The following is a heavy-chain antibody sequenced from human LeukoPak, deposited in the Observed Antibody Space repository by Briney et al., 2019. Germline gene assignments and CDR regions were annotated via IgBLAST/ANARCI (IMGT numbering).Heavy chain of an antibody. V-gene: IGHV1-2*02. CDR1: GYTFTGYY. D-gene: IGHD2-15*01. Sequence: ASVKVSFKASGYTFTGYYIHWVRQVPGQGLEWMGWINPNSGGTNYAQKFQGRVTMTRDTSISTAYMELSSLRSDDTAVFYCARSSIVVVVAATFDYWGQGTLVTVSS. CDR3: ARSSIVVVVAATFDY. CDR2: INPNSGGT. J-gene: IGHJ4*02.